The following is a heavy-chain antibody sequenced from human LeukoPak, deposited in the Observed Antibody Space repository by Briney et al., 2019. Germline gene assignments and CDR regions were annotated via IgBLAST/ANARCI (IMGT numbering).Heavy chain of an antibody. V-gene: IGHV4-39*01. D-gene: IGHD2/OR15-2a*01. J-gene: IGHJ3*02. Sequence: PSETLSLTCAVSGGSISSSSYYWGWIRQPPGKGLEWIGSMYYSGTSFYNSSLNSRVTMSVDTSRNQFSLRLSSVTAADTALYYCARQAIEYLSDPFDIWGQGTMVTVPS. CDR1: GGSISSSSYY. CDR3: ARQAIEYLSDPFDI. CDR2: MYYSGTS.